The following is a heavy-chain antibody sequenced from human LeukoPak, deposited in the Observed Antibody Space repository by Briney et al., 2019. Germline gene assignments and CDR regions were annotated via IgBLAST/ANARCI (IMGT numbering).Heavy chain of an antibody. CDR3: ARTKSGYYFMDV. Sequence: SETLSLTCTVSGDSISSYYWSWIRQPAGKGPEWIGRIYNSGSTNYNPSLKSRVTMSVDTSKNQFSLRLSSVSAADTAVYYCARTKSGYYFMDVWGKGTTVTVSS. CDR2: IYNSGST. CDR1: GDSISSYY. J-gene: IGHJ6*03. V-gene: IGHV4-4*07. D-gene: IGHD7-27*01.